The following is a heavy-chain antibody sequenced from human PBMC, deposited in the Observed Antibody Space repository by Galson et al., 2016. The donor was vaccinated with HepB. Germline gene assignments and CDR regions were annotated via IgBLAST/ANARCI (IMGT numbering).Heavy chain of an antibody. V-gene: IGHV1-46*01. Sequence: SVKVSCKASGYTFTTYSMHWVRQAPGQGLEWMGTIDPNNDATSYAQMFQGRVTMTRDASTSTFYMELNSLPSDDTAVYYCAKDHGGQWSPDDNWGQGTLVIVSS. CDR1: GYTFTTYS. CDR2: IDPNNDAT. D-gene: IGHD2-15*01. CDR3: AKDHGGQWSPDDN. J-gene: IGHJ4*02.